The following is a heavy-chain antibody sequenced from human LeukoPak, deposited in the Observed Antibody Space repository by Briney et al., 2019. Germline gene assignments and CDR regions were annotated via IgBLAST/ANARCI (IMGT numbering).Heavy chain of an antibody. V-gene: IGHV5-51*01. D-gene: IGHD3-10*01. CDR1: GYIFTDYW. J-gene: IGHJ4*02. CDR3: ARLAGVLAVGGEDY. CDR2: IYPRDSDI. Sequence: GEPLKISCEVSGYIFTDYWIAWVRQTPAKGLEWMGIIYPRDSDIKYSPSFQGHVTISADKSTSTTYLHWDTLEASDNAMYYCARLAGVLAVGGEDYWGQGTLVTVSS.